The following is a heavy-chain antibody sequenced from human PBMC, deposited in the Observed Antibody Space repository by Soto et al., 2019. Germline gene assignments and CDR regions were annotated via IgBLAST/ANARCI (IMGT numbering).Heavy chain of an antibody. Sequence: XSVKGSCKAPRDSFTSYYINWVRQSPGQGLEWMGVINPHGGSTAYAQKFKCRVTLTRDTSASTVYMEVSSLTSEDTAMYYCARSSGGNFGIIIEGTNWFAPWGQGTLVTVSS. CDR1: RDSFTSYY. D-gene: IGHD1-26*01. V-gene: IGHV1-46*01. CDR3: ARSSGGNFGIIIEGTNWFAP. J-gene: IGHJ5*02. CDR2: INPHGGST.